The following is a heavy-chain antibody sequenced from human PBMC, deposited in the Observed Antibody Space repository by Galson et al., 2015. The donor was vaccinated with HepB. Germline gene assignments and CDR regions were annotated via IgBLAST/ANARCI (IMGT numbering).Heavy chain of an antibody. D-gene: IGHD6-19*01. CDR1: GFTFSSYE. V-gene: IGHV3-48*03. Sequence: SLRLSCAASGFTFSSYEMNWVRQAPGKGLEWVSYISSSGSTIYYADSVKGRFTISRDNAKNSLYLQMNSLRAEDTAVYYCARVIAVADAFDIWGQGTMVTVSS. CDR3: ARVIAVADAFDI. J-gene: IGHJ3*02. CDR2: ISSSGSTI.